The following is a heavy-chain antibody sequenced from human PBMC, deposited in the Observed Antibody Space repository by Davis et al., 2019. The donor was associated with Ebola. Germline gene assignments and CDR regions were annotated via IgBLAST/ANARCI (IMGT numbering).Heavy chain of an antibody. CDR1: GFTFSNYG. CDR3: AKERWTGVVTPTPHMDV. J-gene: IGHJ6*02. Sequence: GESLKISCAASGFTFSNYGMFWVRQAPGKGLEWLTFIRYDGSNNYYADPVKGRFTISRDDSKNTVYLQMNSLRPEDTSVYYCAKERWTGVVTPTPHMDVWGQGITVIVS. V-gene: IGHV3-30*02. CDR2: IRYDGSNN. D-gene: IGHD3-3*01.